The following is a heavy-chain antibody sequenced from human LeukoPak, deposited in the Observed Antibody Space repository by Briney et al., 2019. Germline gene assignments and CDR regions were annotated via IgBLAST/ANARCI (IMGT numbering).Heavy chain of an antibody. D-gene: IGHD3-10*01. J-gene: IGHJ6*02. V-gene: IGHV4-59*01. CDR1: GGSISSYY. Sequence: SATLSLTCTVSGGSISSYYWSWIRQPPGKGLEWIGYIYYSGSTNYNPSLKSRVTISVDTSKNQFSLKLSSVTAADTAVYYCARARIVRGVTTYYYYGMDVWGQGTTVTVSS. CDR2: IYYSGST. CDR3: ARARIVRGVTTYYYYGMDV.